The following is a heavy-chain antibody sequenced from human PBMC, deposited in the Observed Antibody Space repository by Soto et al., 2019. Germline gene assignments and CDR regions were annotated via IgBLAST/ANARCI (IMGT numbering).Heavy chain of an antibody. CDR1: GFSLSTSGVG. CDR3: AHEIYSYGPDY. V-gene: IGHV2-5*02. CDR2: IYWDDDK. J-gene: IGHJ4*02. D-gene: IGHD5-18*01. Sequence: QITLKESGPTLVKPTQTLTLTCTFSGFSLSTSGVGVGWIRQSPGKALEWLALIYWDDDKRYSPSLKSRLTISKDTSKNQVVLTMTNVDPVDTATYHCAHEIYSYGPDYWGQGTLVTVSS.